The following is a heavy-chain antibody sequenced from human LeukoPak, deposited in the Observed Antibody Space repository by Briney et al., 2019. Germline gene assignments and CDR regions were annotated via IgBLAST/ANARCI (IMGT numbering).Heavy chain of an antibody. Sequence: GGSLRLSCAASGFTVSSNYMSWVRQAPGKGLEWVSVIYSSGSTYHADSVKGRFTISRDNSKNTLYLQLNSLRAEDTAIYYCAKDLTYYYDSTGYYFDYWGQGTLVTVSS. J-gene: IGHJ4*02. V-gene: IGHV3-53*01. CDR2: IYSSGST. CDR3: AKDLTYYYDSTGYYFDY. CDR1: GFTVSSNY. D-gene: IGHD3-22*01.